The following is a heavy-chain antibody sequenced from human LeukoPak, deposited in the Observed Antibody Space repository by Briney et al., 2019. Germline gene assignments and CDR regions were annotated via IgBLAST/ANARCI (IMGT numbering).Heavy chain of an antibody. CDR1: RITFSMYS. V-gene: IGHV3-48*04. CDR3: ARELAGHYYGSGSSFDY. D-gene: IGHD3-10*01. Sequence: GGSLRLSCAASRITFSMYSMNWVRQAPGKGLEWVSYISSSSSIKYYADSVKGRFTISRDNAKNSLYLQMNSLRAEDTAVYYCARELAGHYYGSGSSFDYWGQGTLVTVSS. J-gene: IGHJ4*02. CDR2: ISSSSSIK.